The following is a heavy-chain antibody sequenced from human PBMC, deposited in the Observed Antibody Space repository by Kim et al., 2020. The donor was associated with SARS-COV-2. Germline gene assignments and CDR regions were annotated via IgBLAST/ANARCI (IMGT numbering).Heavy chain of an antibody. CDR2: IFSSGST. D-gene: IGHD3-10*01. V-gene: IGHV4-30-4*01. Sequence: SETLSLTCTVSGGSISSGDYYWSWIRQPPGKGLKWIGYIFSSGSTSSNPSLRSRVTISVDTSKNQFSLKLSSVTAADTAVYYCARGDYYGSGSYFQPPYFDYWGQGTLVTVSS. CDR1: GGSISSGDYY. CDR3: ARGDYYGSGSYFQPPYFDY. J-gene: IGHJ4*02.